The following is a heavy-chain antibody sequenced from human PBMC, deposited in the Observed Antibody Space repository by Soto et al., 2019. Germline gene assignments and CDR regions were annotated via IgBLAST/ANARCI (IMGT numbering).Heavy chain of an antibody. D-gene: IGHD3-10*01. J-gene: IGHJ5*02. CDR2: ISDDGTNK. CDR1: GFPFSTYA. CDR3: PREGHGDWFDP. Sequence: QVHLVESGGGVVQPGRSLRLSCAASGFPFSTYAMHWVRQAPGKGLEWVATISDDGTNKYYADSVKGRFTISRDNSKDTLYLQMNRLRAEHTAVYYCPREGHGDWFDPWGQGTLVTVSS. V-gene: IGHV3-30-3*01.